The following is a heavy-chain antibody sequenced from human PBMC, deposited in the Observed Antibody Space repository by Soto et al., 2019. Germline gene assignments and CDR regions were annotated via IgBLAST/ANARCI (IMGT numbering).Heavy chain of an antibody. D-gene: IGHD6-19*01. CDR1: GYTFASYD. J-gene: IGHJ4*02. V-gene: IGHV1-8*01. Sequence: ASVKVSCKASGYTFASYDINWVRQATGQGLEWMGWMNPNSGNTGYAQKFQGRVTMTRNTSISTAYMELSSLRSEDTAVYYCATPLAYSSGWYYFDYWGQGTLVTVSS. CDR3: ATPLAYSSGWYYFDY. CDR2: MNPNSGNT.